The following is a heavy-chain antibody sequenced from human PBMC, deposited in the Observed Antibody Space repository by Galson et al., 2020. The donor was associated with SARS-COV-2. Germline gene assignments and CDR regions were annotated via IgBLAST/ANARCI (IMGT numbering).Heavy chain of an antibody. D-gene: IGHD1-26*01. Sequence: GWSLRLSCAASGFTFSSYAMSWVRQAPGKGLECVSTISAGGGSTYYADSVKGRFTISRDNSKNTLYLQMNSLRAEDTAVYYCAKDTRVGNYYFGMDVWGQGTTVTVSS. CDR2: ISAGGGST. J-gene: IGHJ6*02. CDR1: GFTFSSYA. CDR3: AKDTRVGNYYFGMDV. V-gene: IGHV3-23*01.